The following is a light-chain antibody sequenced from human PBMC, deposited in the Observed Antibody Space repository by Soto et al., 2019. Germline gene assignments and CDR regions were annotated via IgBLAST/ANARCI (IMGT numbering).Light chain of an antibody. V-gene: IGLV1-40*01. J-gene: IGLJ2*01. CDR3: RSYDSSLRV. CDR1: SSNIGAGYD. CDR2: GNS. Sequence: QSVLTQPPSVSGAPGQRVTISCTGSSSNIGAGYDVHWYQQLPGTAPKLLIYGNSNRPSGVPDRFSGSKSATSASLAITGLEAEDEADYYCRSYDSSLRVFGGGTKVTVL.